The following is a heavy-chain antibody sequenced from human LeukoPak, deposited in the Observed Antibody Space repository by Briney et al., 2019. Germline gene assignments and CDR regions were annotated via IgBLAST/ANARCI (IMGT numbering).Heavy chain of an antibody. J-gene: IGHJ4*02. CDR3: ASFLGYCFDGVCYKGRYFDY. CDR2: ISAYNGNT. V-gene: IGHV1-18*01. D-gene: IGHD2-8*01. CDR1: GYTFTSYG. Sequence: ASVKVSCKASGYTFTSYGISWVRQAPGQGLEWMGWISAYNGNTNYAQKLQGRVTMTTDTSTSTAYMELRSLRSDDTAVYYCASFLGYCFDGVCYKGRYFDYWGQGTLVTVSS.